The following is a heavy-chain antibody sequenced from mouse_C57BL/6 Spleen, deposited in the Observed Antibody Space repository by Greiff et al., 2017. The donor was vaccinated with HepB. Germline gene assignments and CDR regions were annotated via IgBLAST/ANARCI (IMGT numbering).Heavy chain of an antibody. CDR1: GFTFSDYY. Sequence: EVQRVESEGGLVQPGSSMKLSCTASGFTFSDYYMAWVRQVPEKGLEWVANINYDGSSTYYLDSLKSRFIISGDNAKNILYLQMSSQKSEDTATYYCARGGDGRSYGGWFAYWGQGTLVTVSA. J-gene: IGHJ3*01. V-gene: IGHV5-16*01. D-gene: IGHD1-1*01. CDR3: ARGGDGRSYGGWFAY. CDR2: INYDGSST.